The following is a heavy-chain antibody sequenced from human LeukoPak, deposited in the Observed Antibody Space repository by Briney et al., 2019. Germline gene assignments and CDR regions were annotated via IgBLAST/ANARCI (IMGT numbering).Heavy chain of an antibody. J-gene: IGHJ3*02. V-gene: IGHV3-15*01. CDR1: GFTFSNAW. CDR3: TSATLAFDI. Sequence: NPGGSLRLSGAASGFTFSNAWMSWVRQAPGKGLEWGGSIKSKPDGGTTDYAAPVKGSLTISRDDSKDELYLQMNSLKTEDTAVYYCTSATLAFDIWGQGTMVTVSS. CDR2: IKSKPDGGTT.